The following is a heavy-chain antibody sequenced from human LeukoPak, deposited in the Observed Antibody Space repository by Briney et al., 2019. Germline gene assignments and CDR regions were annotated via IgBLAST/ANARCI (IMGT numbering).Heavy chain of an antibody. D-gene: IGHD6-19*01. J-gene: IGHJ3*02. CDR1: GGTFSSYA. Sequence: ASVKVSCKASGGTFSSYAISWVRQAPGQGLEWMGGIIPIFGTANYAQKFQGRVTITADKSTSTAYMELSSLGSGDTALYYCAGDGYWSGQTRAFGIWGQGTMVTVSS. CDR3: AGDGYWSGQTRAFGI. V-gene: IGHV1-69*06. CDR2: IIPIFGTA.